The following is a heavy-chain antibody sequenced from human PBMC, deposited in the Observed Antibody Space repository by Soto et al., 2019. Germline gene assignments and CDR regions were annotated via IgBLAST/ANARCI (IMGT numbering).Heavy chain of an antibody. CDR1: GGTFTNYA. CDR3: ARRLDDYDSSGYSHDAFDI. V-gene: IGHV1-69*01. J-gene: IGHJ3*02. CDR2: TIPIFGTA. Sequence: QVQLVQSGAEVKKTGSSVKVSCKASGGTFTNYAISWVRQAPGQGLEWMGGTIPIFGTANYAQKFQGRVTITADESTSTAYMELSSLRSEDTAVYYCARRLDDYDSSGYSHDAFDIWGQGTMVTVSS. D-gene: IGHD3-22*01.